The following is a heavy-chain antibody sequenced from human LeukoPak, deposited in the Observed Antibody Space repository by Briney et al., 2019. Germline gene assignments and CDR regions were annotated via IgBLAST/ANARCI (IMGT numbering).Heavy chain of an antibody. J-gene: IGHJ3*02. Sequence: SETLSLTCAVYGGSFLGYYWSWLRQPPGKGLEWIGEINHSGSTNYNPSLTSRVTISVDTSKNQFSLKLSSVTAADTAVYYCARPPHSSGWSAFDIWGQGTMVTVSS. D-gene: IGHD6-19*01. V-gene: IGHV4-34*01. CDR1: GGSFLGYY. CDR3: ARPPHSSGWSAFDI. CDR2: INHSGST.